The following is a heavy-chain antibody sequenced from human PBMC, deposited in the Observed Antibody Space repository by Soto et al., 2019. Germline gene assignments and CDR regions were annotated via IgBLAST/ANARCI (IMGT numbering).Heavy chain of an antibody. Sequence: SVKVSCKASGRTFSSYAISWVRQAPGQVLEWMGGIIPIFGTANYAQKFQGRVTITADESTSTAYMELSSLRSEDTAVYYCARDSDTAMAKRYYYYGMDVWVQGTTVTVSS. J-gene: IGHJ6*02. V-gene: IGHV1-69*13. CDR2: IIPIFGTA. CDR1: GRTFSSYA. CDR3: ARDSDTAMAKRYYYYGMDV. D-gene: IGHD5-18*01.